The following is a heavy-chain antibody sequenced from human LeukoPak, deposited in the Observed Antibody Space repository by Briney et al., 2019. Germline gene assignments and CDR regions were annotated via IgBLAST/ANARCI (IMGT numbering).Heavy chain of an antibody. Sequence: SSETLSLTCTVSGGSISSYYWSWIRQPPGKGLEWIGYIYYSGSTNYNPSLKSRVTISVDTSKSQFSLKLSSVTAADTAVYYCARYSSSIAARTANFDYWGQGTLVTVSS. V-gene: IGHV4-59*08. D-gene: IGHD6-6*01. CDR1: GGSISSYY. CDR2: IYYSGST. J-gene: IGHJ4*02. CDR3: ARYSSSIAARTANFDY.